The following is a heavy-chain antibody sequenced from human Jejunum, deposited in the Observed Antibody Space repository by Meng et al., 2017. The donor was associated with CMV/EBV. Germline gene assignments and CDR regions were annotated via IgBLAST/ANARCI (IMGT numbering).Heavy chain of an antibody. CDR3: VRHGDCSSGSCYYHWFDP. CDR2: IYNYGGT. J-gene: IGHJ5*02. V-gene: IGHV4-59*08. D-gene: IGHD2-2*01. Sequence: QGQLAESGPGLVKPSETLSLTCSVSGGSINTYYWGWIRQSPGKGLEWIGNIYNYGGTYYNPSLKSRVTISTDTSKNEFSLRLKSVTAADTAVYYCVRHGDCSSGSCYYHWFDPWGQGSLVTVSS. CDR1: GGSINTYY.